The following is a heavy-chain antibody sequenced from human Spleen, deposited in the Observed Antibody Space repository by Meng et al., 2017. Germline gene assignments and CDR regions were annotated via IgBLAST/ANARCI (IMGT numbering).Heavy chain of an antibody. D-gene: IGHD2-15*01. Sequence: QVAVGQSGAEGKKPGASGKFSFKASGYTFPDYYIHWGRQAPGQGLEWMGRINADSGGTNYAQKFQGRVTMTRDTSISTANMELSRLTSDDTALYYCATSPGRYVLVDYWGQGTLVTVSS. J-gene: IGHJ4*02. CDR3: ATSPGRYVLVDY. V-gene: IGHV1-2*06. CDR1: GYTFPDYY. CDR2: INADSGGT.